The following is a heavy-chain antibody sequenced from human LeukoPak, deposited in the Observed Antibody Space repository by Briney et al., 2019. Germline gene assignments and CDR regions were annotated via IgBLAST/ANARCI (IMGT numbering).Heavy chain of an antibody. CDR1: GFTFSNYG. CDR3: AKEPDLWFGEYYFDY. V-gene: IGHV3-30*02. Sequence: GGSLRLSCAASGFTFSNYGMHWVRQAPGKGLEWVAFIRYDGSNKYYADSVKGRFTISRDNSKNTLYLQMNSLRAEDTAVYYCAKEPDLWFGEYYFDYWGQGTLVTVSS. J-gene: IGHJ4*02. CDR2: IRYDGSNK. D-gene: IGHD3-10*01.